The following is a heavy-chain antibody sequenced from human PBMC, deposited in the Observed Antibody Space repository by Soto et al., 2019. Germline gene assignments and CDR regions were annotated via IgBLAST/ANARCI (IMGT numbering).Heavy chain of an antibody. D-gene: IGHD3-9*01. CDR3: ARERYDILTGSLYGMDV. CDR2: INPNSGGT. CDR1: GHTFTGYY. V-gene: IGHV1-2*04. Sequence: GASVKVSCKASGHTFTGYYMHWVRQAPGQGLEWMGWINPNSGGTNYAQKFQGWVTMTRDTSISTAYMELSRLRSDDTAVYYCARERYDILTGSLYGMDVWGQGTTVTVSS. J-gene: IGHJ6*02.